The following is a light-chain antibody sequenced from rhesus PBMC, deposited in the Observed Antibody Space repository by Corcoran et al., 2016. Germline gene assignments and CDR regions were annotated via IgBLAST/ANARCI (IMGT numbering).Light chain of an antibody. V-gene: IGKV1-44*02. CDR2: AAS. CDR1: QTISSY. Sequence: DIQMTQSPSSLSASVGDRVTITCRASQTISSYLAWYQQKPGKVPKLLIYAASSLESGVPSRFSGRGSGTEFTLTLSSLQPEDFATYYCQQHTSHPRTFGQGTKVEIK. CDR3: QQHTSHPRT. J-gene: IGKJ1*01.